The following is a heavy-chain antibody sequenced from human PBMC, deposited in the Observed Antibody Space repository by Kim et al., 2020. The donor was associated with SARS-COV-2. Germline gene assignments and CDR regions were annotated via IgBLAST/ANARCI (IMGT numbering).Heavy chain of an antibody. Sequence: ASVKVSCKASGYTFTSYYVHWVRQAPGQGLEWMGIINASNDATTYAQKFQGRVTLTRDTSTSTVYMELSSLISDDTALYYCSRNRIPMVRGAPDYWGQGT. CDR1: GYTFTSYY. V-gene: IGHV1-46*01. D-gene: IGHD3-10*01. CDR3: SRNRIPMVRGAPDY. J-gene: IGHJ4*02. CDR2: INASNDAT.